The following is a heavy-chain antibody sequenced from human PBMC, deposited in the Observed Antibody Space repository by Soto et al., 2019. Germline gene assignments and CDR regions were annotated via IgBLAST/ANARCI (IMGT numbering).Heavy chain of an antibody. CDR3: ARVLNGPRTNWFHP. D-gene: IGHD2-8*01. CDR1: GFTFSDYY. Sequence: QVQLVESGGGLVKPGGSLRLSCTASGFTFSDYYMGWIRQAPGEGLEYMSYISISGTSVYYADSVKGRFTISRDNTRNSLYLQMNSLTAEDTSMYYVARVLNGPRTNWFHPWGQGALVTVS. V-gene: IGHV3-11*01. CDR2: ISISGTSV. J-gene: IGHJ5*02.